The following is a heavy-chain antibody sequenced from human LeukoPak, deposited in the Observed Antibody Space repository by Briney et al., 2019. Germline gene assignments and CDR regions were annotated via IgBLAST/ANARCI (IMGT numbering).Heavy chain of an antibody. D-gene: IGHD2-15*01. CDR3: AKYIGYCSGGSCAKDYYYYYMDV. J-gene: IGHJ6*03. Sequence: KPGGSLRLSCAASGFTFSSYAMSWVRQAPGKGLEWVSAISGSGGSTYYADSVKGRFTISRDNSKNTLYLQMNSLRAEDTAVYYCAKYIGYCSGGSCAKDYYYYYMDVWGKGTTVTVSS. CDR1: GFTFSSYA. CDR2: ISGSGGST. V-gene: IGHV3-23*01.